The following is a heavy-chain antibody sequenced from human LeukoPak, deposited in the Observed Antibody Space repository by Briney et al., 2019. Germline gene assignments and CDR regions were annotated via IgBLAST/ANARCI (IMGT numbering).Heavy chain of an antibody. D-gene: IGHD3-22*01. V-gene: IGHV1-69*13. J-gene: IGHJ4*02. Sequence: SVTVSCKASGGTFSSYAISWVQQASGQGLAWMGGVIPIFGTANYAPEFQGRVTITADESTSTAYMELSSLRSEDTAVYYCARALYYYDSSGSALYYFDYWGQGTLATVSS. CDR1: GGTFSSYA. CDR3: ARALYYYDSSGSALYYFDY. CDR2: VIPIFGTA.